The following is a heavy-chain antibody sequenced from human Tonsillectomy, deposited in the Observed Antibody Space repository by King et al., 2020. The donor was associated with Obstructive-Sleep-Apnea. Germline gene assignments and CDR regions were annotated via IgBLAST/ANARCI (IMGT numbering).Heavy chain of an antibody. V-gene: IGHV4-39*07. J-gene: IGHJ4*02. CDR3: ARGGDSSGYYLRTPPFDY. CDR2: IYYSGST. Sequence: LQLQESGPGLVKPSETLSLTCTVSGGSISSSSYYWGWIRQPPGKGLEWIGSIYYSGSTYYNPSLKSRVTISVDTSKNQFSLKLNSVTAADTAVYYCARGGDSSGYYLRTPPFDYWGQGTLVTVSS. CDR1: GGSISSSSYY. D-gene: IGHD3-22*01.